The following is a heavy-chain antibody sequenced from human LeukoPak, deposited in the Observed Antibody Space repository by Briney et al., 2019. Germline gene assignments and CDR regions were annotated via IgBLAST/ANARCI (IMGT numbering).Heavy chain of an antibody. J-gene: IGHJ6*02. CDR1: GFTSIAYA. D-gene: IGHD3-16*01. Sequence: GGSLRLSCVGSGFTSIAYALTWARQAPGKGLEWVSGISGGGVTTYYADSVKGRFTISRDNSKNTLYLQMSSLRADDTAIYYCARNQQLGGHSYYYYGMDVWGQGTTVTVSS. CDR2: ISGGGVTT. CDR3: ARNQQLGGHSYYYYGMDV. V-gene: IGHV3-23*01.